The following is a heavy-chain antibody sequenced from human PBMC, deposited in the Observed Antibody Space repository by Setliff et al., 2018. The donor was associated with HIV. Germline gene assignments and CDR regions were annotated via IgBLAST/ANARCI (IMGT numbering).Heavy chain of an antibody. CDR1: GFTFDRYW. D-gene: IGHD5-12*01. CDR2: VNSDGSSK. J-gene: IGHJ4*02. V-gene: IGHV3-74*01. CDR3: HSGYDTEEQSYFDY. Sequence: PSETLSLSCAASGFTFDRYWMHWVRQAPGKGLVWVSRVNSDGSSKTYADSVKDRFTISRDNAKNTLYLQMNSLRAEDTGVYYCHSGYDTEEQSYFDYWGQGTLVTVSS.